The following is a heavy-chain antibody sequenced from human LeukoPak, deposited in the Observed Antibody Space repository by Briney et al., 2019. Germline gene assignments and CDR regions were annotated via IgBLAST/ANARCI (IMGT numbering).Heavy chain of an antibody. J-gene: IGHJ4*02. CDR2: IYSGGST. Sequence: GGSLRLSCAASGFTVSSNYMSWVRQAPGKGLEWVSVIYSGGSTYYADSVKGRFTISRDNSKNTLYLQMNSLRAEDTAVYYCAREGRANYYDSSGYYGYWGQGTLVTVSS. CDR3: AREGRANYYDSSGYYGY. D-gene: IGHD3-22*01. V-gene: IGHV3-66*01. CDR1: GFTVSSNY.